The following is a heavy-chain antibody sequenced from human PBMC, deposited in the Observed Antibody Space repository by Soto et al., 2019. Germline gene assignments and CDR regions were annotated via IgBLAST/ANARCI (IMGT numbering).Heavy chain of an antibody. J-gene: IGHJ5*02. D-gene: IGHD2-2*02. CDR3: ARDRAKDIVVVPAAIIGFDP. CDR2: IIPIFGTA. V-gene: IGHV1-69*01. CDR1: GGTFSSYA. Sequence: QVQLVQSGAEVKKPGSSVKVSCKASGGTFSSYAISWVRQAPGQGLEWMGGIIPIFGTANYAQKFQGRVTTTADESTSTAYMELSSLRSEDTAVYYCARDRAKDIVVVPAAIIGFDPWGQGTLVTVSS.